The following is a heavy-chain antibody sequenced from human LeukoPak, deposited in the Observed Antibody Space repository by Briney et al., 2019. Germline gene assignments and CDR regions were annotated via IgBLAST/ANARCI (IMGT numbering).Heavy chain of an antibody. CDR3: AREPERGDSSGYYFDY. V-gene: IGHV4-61*02. D-gene: IGHD3-22*01. CDR1: GGSITSGYYY. CDR2: IYSSGST. J-gene: IGHJ4*02. Sequence: PSETLSLTCAVSGGSITSGYYYWSWIRQPAGKGLEWIGRIYSSGSTNYNPSLKSRVTISVDTSKNQFSLKLSSVTAADTAVYYCAREPERGDSSGYYFDYWGQGTLVTVSS.